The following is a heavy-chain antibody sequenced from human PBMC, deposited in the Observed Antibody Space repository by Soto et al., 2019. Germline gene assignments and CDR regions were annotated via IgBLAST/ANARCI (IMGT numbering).Heavy chain of an antibody. CDR3: ARGTIAAAGTYYYGMDV. CDR2: ISAYNGNT. J-gene: IGHJ6*02. V-gene: IGHV1-18*04. Sequence: ASVKVSCKASGSTFTSYGISWGRQAPGQGLDWMGWISAYNGNTNYAQKLQGRVTMTTDTSTSTAYMELRSLRSDDTAVYYCARGTIAAAGTYYYGMDVWGQGTTVTVSS. CDR1: GSTFTSYG. D-gene: IGHD6-13*01.